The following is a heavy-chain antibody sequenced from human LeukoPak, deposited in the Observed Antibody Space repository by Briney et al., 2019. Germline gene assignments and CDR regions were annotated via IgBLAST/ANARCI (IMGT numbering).Heavy chain of an antibody. V-gene: IGHV3-48*03. CDR2: ISSSGSTI. CDR3: TKGAGGSYGAYYFDG. Sequence: GGSLRLSCAASGFTFSSYEMNWVRQAPGKGLEWVSYISSSGSTIYYADSVKGRFTISRDNAKNSVNLQMNSLRVEDTAVYYCTKGAGGSYGAYYFDGWGQGTLVTVSS. D-gene: IGHD1-26*01. CDR1: GFTFSSYE. J-gene: IGHJ4*02.